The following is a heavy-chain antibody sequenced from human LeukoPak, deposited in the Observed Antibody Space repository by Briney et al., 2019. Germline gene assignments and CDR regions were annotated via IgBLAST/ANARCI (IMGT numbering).Heavy chain of an antibody. CDR2: INWNGDDT. D-gene: IGHD3-16*01. V-gene: IGHV3-20*04. Sequence: GGSLRLSCAASGFTFDSYGMSWVRQAPGKGLEWVSGINWNGDDTTYADSVKGRSTISRDNAKNSLYLQINSLRAEDTAMYYCVRGGELVGSYFDYWGPGTLVTVSS. CDR1: GFTFDSYG. J-gene: IGHJ4*02. CDR3: VRGGELVGSYFDY.